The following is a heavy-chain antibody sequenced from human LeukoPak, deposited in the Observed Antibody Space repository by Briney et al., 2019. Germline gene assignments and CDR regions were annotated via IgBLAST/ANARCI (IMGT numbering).Heavy chain of an antibody. CDR1: GFTFSSYW. Sequence: GGSLRLSCAASGFTFSSYWMSWVRQAPGKGLEWVANIKQDGSEKYYVDSVKGRFTISRDNAKNSLYLQMNSLRAEDTAVYYCARVGTYYDFWSGYSLSYYFDYWGQGTLVTVSS. D-gene: IGHD3-3*01. V-gene: IGHV3-7*03. J-gene: IGHJ4*02. CDR2: IKQDGSEK. CDR3: ARVGTYYDFWSGYSLSYYFDY.